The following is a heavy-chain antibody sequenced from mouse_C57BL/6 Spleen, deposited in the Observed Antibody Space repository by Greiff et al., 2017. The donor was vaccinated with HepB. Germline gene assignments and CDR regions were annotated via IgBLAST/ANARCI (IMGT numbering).Heavy chain of an antibody. J-gene: IGHJ4*01. D-gene: IGHD4-1*02. CDR3: ARHPNLDGAYYAMDY. CDR1: GFTFSDYG. Sequence: EVKLMESGGGLVQPGGSLKLSCAASGFTFSDYGMAWVRQAPRKGPEWVAFISNLAYSIYYADTVTGRFTISRENAKNTLYLEMSSLRSEDTAMYYCARHPNLDGAYYAMDYWGQRTSVTVSS. CDR2: ISNLAYSI. V-gene: IGHV5-15*01.